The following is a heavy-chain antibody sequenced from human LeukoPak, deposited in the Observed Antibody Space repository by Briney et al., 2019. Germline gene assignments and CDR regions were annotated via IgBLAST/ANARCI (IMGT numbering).Heavy chain of an antibody. J-gene: IGHJ4*02. CDR3: ATVSWSRFRGSSYSRTFDY. CDR2: FDTEDGET. V-gene: IGHV1-24*01. CDR1: VGTFSSYA. Sequence: GASVKVSFKGSVGTFSSYAISWVRQAPGQGLEWMGGFDTEDGETIYAQKFQGRVTMTEDTSTYTTYMELSSLRSEDTAVYYCATVSWSRFRGSSYSRTFDYWGQGTLVTVSS. D-gene: IGHD1-26*01.